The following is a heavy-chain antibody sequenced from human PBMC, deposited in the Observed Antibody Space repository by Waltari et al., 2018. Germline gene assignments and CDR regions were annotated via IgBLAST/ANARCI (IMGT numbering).Heavy chain of an antibody. Sequence: QVQLQESGPGLVKPSETLSLTCTVSSVSITGGHYYYTWIRQPAGKGLEWIGYVYTTGRTKYNPSLQSRVTISIDTSKKQFSLNLNSVTAADTAVYYCARENTPSCGGECYSRFDFWGPGTLVTVSS. CDR1: SVSITGGHYY. CDR2: VYTTGRT. CDR3: ARENTPSCGGECYSRFDF. V-gene: IGHV4-61*09. D-gene: IGHD2-21*01. J-gene: IGHJ4*02.